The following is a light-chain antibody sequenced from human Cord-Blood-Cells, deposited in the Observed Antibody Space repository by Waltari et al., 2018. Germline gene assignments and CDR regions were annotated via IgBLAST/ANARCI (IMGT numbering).Light chain of an antibody. CDR2: DVS. V-gene: IGLV2-11*01. Sequence: QSALTQPRSVSGSPGQSVTISCTGTSSDVGGYHYFCWYQQHPGKAPKLMIYDVSKRPSGVPDRFSGSKSGNTASLTISGLQAEDEADYYCCSYAGSYTLVFGTGTKVTVL. CDR1: SSDVGGYHY. J-gene: IGLJ1*01. CDR3: CSYAGSYTLV.